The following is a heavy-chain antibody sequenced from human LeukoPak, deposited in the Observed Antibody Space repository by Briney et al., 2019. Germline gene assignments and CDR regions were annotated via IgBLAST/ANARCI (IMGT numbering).Heavy chain of an antibody. D-gene: IGHD5-12*01. CDR3: ARDSPGYGGYSY. Sequence: GGSLRLSCAASGFTFSTYAMSWVRQAPGKGLEWVSAISGSGGGTYYADSVKGRFTISRDNSKNSLYLQINSLRAEDTAVYYCARDSPGYGGYSYWGQGTLVTVSS. J-gene: IGHJ4*02. CDR2: ISGSGGGT. V-gene: IGHV3-23*01. CDR1: GFTFSTYA.